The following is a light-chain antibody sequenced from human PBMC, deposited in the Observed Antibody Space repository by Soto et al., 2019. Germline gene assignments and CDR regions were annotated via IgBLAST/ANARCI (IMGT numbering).Light chain of an antibody. CDR3: SSYTSISTLV. CDR1: SSDVGGYNF. CDR2: EVS. V-gene: IGLV2-14*01. J-gene: IGLJ3*02. Sequence: QSAPTQPASVSGSPGQSITISCTGTSSDVGGYNFVSWYQQHPGKAPKLMIYEVSNRPSGVSNRFSGSKSGNTASLTISGLQAEDEADYYCSSYTSISTLVFGGGTKLTVL.